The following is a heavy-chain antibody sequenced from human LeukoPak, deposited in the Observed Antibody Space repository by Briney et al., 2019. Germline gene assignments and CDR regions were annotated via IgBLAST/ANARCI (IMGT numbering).Heavy chain of an antibody. D-gene: IGHD3-3*01. CDR3: AKENQIYDFWRGYRMEYGMDV. Sequence: GGSLRLSCAASGFTFDDYAMHWVRQAPGKGLEWVSGISWNSGSIGYADSVKGRFTISRDNAKNSLYLQMNSLRAEDTALYYCAKENQIYDFWRGYRMEYGMDVWGQGTTVTVSS. CDR2: ISWNSGSI. CDR1: GFTFDDYA. J-gene: IGHJ6*02. V-gene: IGHV3-9*01.